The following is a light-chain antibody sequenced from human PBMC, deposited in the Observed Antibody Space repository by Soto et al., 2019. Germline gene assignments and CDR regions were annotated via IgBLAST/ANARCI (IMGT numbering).Light chain of an antibody. Sequence: EIVLTQSPATLSLSPGERATLSCRASQTVTNDFDFAWYQQKPGQAPRLLNYDASNRATGIPARFSGSGSGTDFTLTLTSLEPEDFAVYYCQHRHNFGPGTKVDIK. CDR3: QHRHN. CDR1: QTVTND. V-gene: IGKV3-11*01. CDR2: DAS. J-gene: IGKJ3*01.